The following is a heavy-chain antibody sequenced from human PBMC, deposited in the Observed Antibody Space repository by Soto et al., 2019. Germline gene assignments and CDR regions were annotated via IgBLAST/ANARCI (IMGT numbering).Heavy chain of an antibody. D-gene: IGHD3-22*01. CDR3: AKDALNHYDSSGYSDAFDI. J-gene: IGHJ3*02. CDR1: GFTFSSYA. Sequence: GGSLRLSCAASGFTFSSYAMSWVRQAPGKGLEWVSAISGSGGSTYYADSVKGRFTISRDNSKNTLYLQMNSLRAEDTAVYYCAKDALNHYDSSGYSDAFDIWGQGTMVTVSS. V-gene: IGHV3-23*01. CDR2: ISGSGGST.